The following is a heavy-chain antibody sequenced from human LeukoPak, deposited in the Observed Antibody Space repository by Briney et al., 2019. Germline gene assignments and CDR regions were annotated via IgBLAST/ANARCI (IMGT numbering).Heavy chain of an antibody. V-gene: IGHV3-7*03. CDR1: GFTFSRYW. CDR3: ATTRGFDY. D-gene: IGHD1-1*01. J-gene: IGHJ4*02. CDR2: IKEDGGEK. Sequence: GESLRLSCAASGFTFSRYWMSWVRQTPGQGLEWVANIKEDGGEKYYVDSVKGRFTISRDNAKSSLFLQMNSLRTEDTAVYYCATTRGFDYWGQGTLVTVSS.